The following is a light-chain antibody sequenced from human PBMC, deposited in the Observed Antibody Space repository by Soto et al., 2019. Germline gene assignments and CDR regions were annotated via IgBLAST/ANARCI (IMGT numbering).Light chain of an antibody. J-gene: IGKJ4*01. CDR3: QPYNIYNT. CDR1: QSIRTW. V-gene: IGKV1-5*01. Sequence: DIQMTQSPSTLSASVGDRVTITCRARQSIRTWLAWYQQKPGKAPRILISGASVLQGGVPSRYSGSGSGTEFTRTITSLQPDDFSTDDCQPYNIYNTVGGGTKVEI. CDR2: GAS.